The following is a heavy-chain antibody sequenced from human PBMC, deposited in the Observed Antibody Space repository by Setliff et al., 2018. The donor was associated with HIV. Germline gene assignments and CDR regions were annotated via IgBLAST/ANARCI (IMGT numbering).Heavy chain of an antibody. CDR3: ASSGYCTDISCYVFDY. J-gene: IGHJ4*02. Sequence: GASVKVSCKASGGTFNTYAFSWVRHAPGQGLEWMGGIIPTLSSTKYARKFQGRVTITADESTSTAYMEVISLRSEDTAVYYCASSGYCTDISCYVFDYWGQGTPVT. CDR1: GGTFNTYA. V-gene: IGHV1-69*13. CDR2: IIPTLSST. D-gene: IGHD2-8*02.